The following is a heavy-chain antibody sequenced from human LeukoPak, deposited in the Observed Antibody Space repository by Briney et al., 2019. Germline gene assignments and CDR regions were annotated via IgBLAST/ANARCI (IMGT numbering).Heavy chain of an antibody. D-gene: IGHD2-2*01. CDR1: GYSFTSYW. Sequence: GESLKISCQGSGYSFTSYWITWVRQMPGKGLGWMGRIDPSDSYTNYSPSFQGHVTISADKSIGTAYLQWSSLKASDTAMYYCARLEGYCSSTSCLDWGQGTLVTVSS. CDR3: ARLEGYCSSTSCLD. J-gene: IGHJ4*02. CDR2: IDPSDSYT. V-gene: IGHV5-10-1*01.